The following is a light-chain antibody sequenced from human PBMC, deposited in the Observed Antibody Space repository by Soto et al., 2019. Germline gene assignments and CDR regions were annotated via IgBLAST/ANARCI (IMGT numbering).Light chain of an antibody. CDR3: QQYGSSPRT. V-gene: IGKV3-20*01. CDR1: QSVSSIY. Sequence: EIVLTQSPGTLSLSPGERATLSCRASQSVSSIYLAWYQQKPGQAPRLLIYGASSRATGIPDRFSGSGSGTDFTLTISRLEPEDFAVYYCQQYGSSPRTFGQGTKVEI. J-gene: IGKJ1*01. CDR2: GAS.